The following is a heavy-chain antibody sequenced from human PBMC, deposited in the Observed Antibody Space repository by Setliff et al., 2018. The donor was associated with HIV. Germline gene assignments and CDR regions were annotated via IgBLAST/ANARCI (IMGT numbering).Heavy chain of an antibody. CDR2: IIPLFGSA. D-gene: IGHD4-4*01. CDR3: AKDGPTVIEGSYMDV. V-gene: IGHV1-69*06. Sequence: SVKVSCKASGNSFHSYAFSWVRQAPGQGLEWMGGIIPLFGSANYVQKFQGRVTITADKSTSTVYMEVSGLRFEDTAVYFCAKDGPTVIEGSYMDVWGKGTTVTVSS. CDR1: GNSFHSYA. J-gene: IGHJ6*03.